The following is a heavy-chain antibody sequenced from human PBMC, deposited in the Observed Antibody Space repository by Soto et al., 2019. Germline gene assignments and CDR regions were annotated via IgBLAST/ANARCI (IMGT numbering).Heavy chain of an antibody. CDR3: AKGFVGVCYHCSYHFDS. CDR1: GFTFSSYV. D-gene: IGHD2-8*01. V-gene: IGHV3-23*01. CDR2: ISTSGGNT. Sequence: GGSLRLACAASGFTFSSYVMNWVRLAPGKGLEWVSGISTSGGNTYYADSVKGRFTISRDNSKNTLYLQMNSLRAEDTAVYYCAKGFVGVCYHCSYHFDSWGQGALVTVSS. J-gene: IGHJ4*02.